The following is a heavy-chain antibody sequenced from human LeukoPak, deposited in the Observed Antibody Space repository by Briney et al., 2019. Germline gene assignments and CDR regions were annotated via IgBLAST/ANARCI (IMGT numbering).Heavy chain of an antibody. J-gene: IGHJ4*02. Sequence: GGSLRLSCAASGFTFDNYWMTWARQAPGKGLELVANIKQDGSEKYYVDSVKGRFTISRDNAKNSLYLQMNSLRAEDTAVYYCARNQRRLDYWGQGTLVTVSS. CDR2: IKQDGSEK. CDR3: ARNQRRLDY. D-gene: IGHD1-14*01. V-gene: IGHV3-7*01. CDR1: GFTFDNYW.